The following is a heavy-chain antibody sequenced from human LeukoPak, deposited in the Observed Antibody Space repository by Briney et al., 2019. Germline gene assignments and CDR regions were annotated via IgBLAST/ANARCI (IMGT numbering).Heavy chain of an antibody. V-gene: IGHV3-21*01. CDR3: ARGPPGLWFDYFDY. CDR2: ISSSSSYI. CDR1: GFTFSSYS. D-gene: IGHD3-10*01. J-gene: IGHJ4*02. Sequence: GGSLRLSCAASGFTFSSYSMNWVRQAPGKGLEWVSSISSSSSYIYYADSVKGRFTISRDNAQNSLYLQMNSLRAEDTAVYYCARGPPGLWFDYFDYWGQGTLVTVSS.